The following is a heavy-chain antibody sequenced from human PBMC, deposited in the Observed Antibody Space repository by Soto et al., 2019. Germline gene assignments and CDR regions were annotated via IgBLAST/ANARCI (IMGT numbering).Heavy chain of an antibody. CDR2: ISYDGSNK. CDR3: ARSYEGLAQRLVSGFDY. D-gene: IGHD6-19*01. Sequence: QVQLVESGGGVVQPGRSLRLSCAASGFTFSSYAMHWVRQAPGKGLEWVAVISYDGSNKYYADSVKGRFTISRDNSKNTLYLQMNSLRAEDTAVYYCARSYEGLAQRLVSGFDYWGQGTLVTVSS. V-gene: IGHV3-30-3*01. J-gene: IGHJ4*02. CDR1: GFTFSSYA.